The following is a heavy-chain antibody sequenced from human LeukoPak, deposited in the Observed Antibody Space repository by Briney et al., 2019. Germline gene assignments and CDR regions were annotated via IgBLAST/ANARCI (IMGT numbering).Heavy chain of an antibody. CDR1: GDSVSSNIAA. Sequence: SQTLSLTCAISGDSVSSNIAAWNWIRQSPSGGLEWLGRTYYRSKWYNDYAVSVKSRITINPDTSKNQFSLQLNSVTPDDTAVYYCGREMGHYDFWGQGTLVTVSS. J-gene: IGHJ4*02. CDR2: TYYRSKWYN. CDR3: GREMGHYDF. V-gene: IGHV6-1*01. D-gene: IGHD1-26*01.